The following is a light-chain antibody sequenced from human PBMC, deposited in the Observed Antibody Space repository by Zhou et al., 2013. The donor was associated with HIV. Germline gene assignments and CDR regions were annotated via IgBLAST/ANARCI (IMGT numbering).Light chain of an antibody. V-gene: IGKV3-15*01. CDR3: QQYGNSPWT. Sequence: EIVMTQSPATLSVSPGERATLSCRASQSVSSNLAWYQQKPGQAPRLLIYGASTRATGIPARFSGSGSGTNFTLTISRLEPEDFAVYHCQQYGNSPWTFGQGTKVEF. J-gene: IGKJ1*01. CDR2: GAS. CDR1: QSVSSN.